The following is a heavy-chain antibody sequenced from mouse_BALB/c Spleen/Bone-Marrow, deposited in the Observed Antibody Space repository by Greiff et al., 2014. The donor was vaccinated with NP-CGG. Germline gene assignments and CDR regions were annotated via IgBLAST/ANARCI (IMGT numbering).Heavy chain of an antibody. J-gene: IGHJ4*01. Sequence: DVQLQESGAELVKPGASVKLSCTASGFNIKDTYMHWVKQRPEQGLEWIGRIDPANGNTKYDPKFQGKATITADTSSNTAYLQLSSLTSGDTAVYYCARWEYYAMDYWGQGTSVTVSS. CDR1: GFNIKDTY. D-gene: IGHD4-1*01. V-gene: IGHV14-3*02. CDR2: IDPANGNT. CDR3: ARWEYYAMDY.